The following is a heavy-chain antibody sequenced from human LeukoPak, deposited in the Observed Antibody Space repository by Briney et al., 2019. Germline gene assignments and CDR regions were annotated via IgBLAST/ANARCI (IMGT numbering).Heavy chain of an antibody. V-gene: IGHV4-59*01. CDR1: GGSISSYY. D-gene: IGHD2-21*02. CDR2: IYYSGST. Sequence: SETLSLTCTVSGGSISSYYWSWIRQPPGKGLEWIGYIYYSGSTNYNPSLKSRVTISVDTSKNQFSLKLSSVTAADTAVYYCARGGCGGDCYGPTYNWFDPWGQGTLVTVPS. CDR3: ARGGCGGDCYGPTYNWFDP. J-gene: IGHJ5*02.